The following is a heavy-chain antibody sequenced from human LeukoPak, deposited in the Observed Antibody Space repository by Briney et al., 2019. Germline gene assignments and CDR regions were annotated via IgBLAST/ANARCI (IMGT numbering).Heavy chain of an antibody. D-gene: IGHD3-10*01. CDR2: IIPILGIA. CDR3: ARDYGSGSSNWFDP. CDR1: GGTFSSYA. Sequence: ASVKVSCKASGGTFSSYATSWVRQAPGQGLEWMGRIIPILGIANYAQKFQGRATITADKSTSTAYMELSSLRSEDTAVYYCARDYGSGSSNWFDPWGQGTLVTVSS. V-gene: IGHV1-69*04. J-gene: IGHJ5*02.